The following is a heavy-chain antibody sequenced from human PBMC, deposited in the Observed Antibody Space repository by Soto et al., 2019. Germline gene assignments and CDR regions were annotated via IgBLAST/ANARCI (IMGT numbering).Heavy chain of an antibody. CDR1: GYTFSTSG. Sequence: QVQLVQSGAEVRKPGASVKVSCKASGYTFSTSGMSWLRQAPGQGLEWMGWISTYNGDTNDAPKFQDRVTMTSATSTSTVYMELSSLRSDDTAVYYCARAGAAPYYYYGMDVWGQGTRVTVSS. J-gene: IGHJ6*02. V-gene: IGHV1-18*01. D-gene: IGHD2-15*01. CDR2: ISTYNGDT. CDR3: ARAGAAPYYYYGMDV.